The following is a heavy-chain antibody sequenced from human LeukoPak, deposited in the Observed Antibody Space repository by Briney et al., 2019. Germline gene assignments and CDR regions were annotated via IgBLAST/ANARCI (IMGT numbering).Heavy chain of an antibody. Sequence: PSETLSLTCTVSGGSISSSSYYWGWIRQPPGKGLEWIGSIYYSGSTYYNPSLKSRVTISVDTSKNQFSLKLSSVTAADTAVYYCARERTVGYSSGWDEGAFDIWGQGTMVTVSS. CDR2: IYYSGST. V-gene: IGHV4-39*07. J-gene: IGHJ3*02. D-gene: IGHD6-19*01. CDR1: GGSISSSSYY. CDR3: ARERTVGYSSGWDEGAFDI.